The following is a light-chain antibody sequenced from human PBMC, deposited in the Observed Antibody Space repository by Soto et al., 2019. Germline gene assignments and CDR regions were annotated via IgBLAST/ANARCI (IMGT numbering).Light chain of an antibody. Sequence: PITLTLSPAKRATLSCKATARRGISYFSWYQQKPGQAPRLRLYDASNSATGIAARFRGSGSGTDITLTLSIRKPESRALYGSKRRRARLPGTFGQGTKVDIK. CDR3: KRRRARLPGT. V-gene: IGKV3-11*01. J-gene: IGKJ1*01. CDR1: RRGISY. CDR2: DAS.